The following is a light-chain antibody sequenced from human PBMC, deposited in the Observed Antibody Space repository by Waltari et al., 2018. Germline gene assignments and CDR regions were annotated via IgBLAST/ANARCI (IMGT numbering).Light chain of an antibody. CDR1: QSVGTS. CDR3: QHYVRLPVT. J-gene: IGKJ1*01. CDR2: GVS. Sequence: EIVLTQSPGTLSLSPGERATLSCRASQSVGTSLAWYRQQKRGQAPRLLIYGVSIRATGISDRFSGSGFGTDFSLTISGLEPEDFAVYYCQHYVRLPVTFGQGP. V-gene: IGKV3-20*01.